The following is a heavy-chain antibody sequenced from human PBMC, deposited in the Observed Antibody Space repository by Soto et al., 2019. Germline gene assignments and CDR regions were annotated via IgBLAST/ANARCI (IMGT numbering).Heavy chain of an antibody. CDR3: ARCSGGSCYWFDN. V-gene: IGHV3-53*01. CDR2: IYRGGNT. D-gene: IGHD2-15*01. Sequence: GGSLRLSCVASGFTVSGNYMTWVRQAPGKGLECVSVIYRGGNTDYADSVKGRFTISRDNSKNTLYLQMNSLRAEDTAVYYCARCSGGSCYWFDNWGQGTLVTVSS. J-gene: IGHJ4*02. CDR1: GFTVSGNY.